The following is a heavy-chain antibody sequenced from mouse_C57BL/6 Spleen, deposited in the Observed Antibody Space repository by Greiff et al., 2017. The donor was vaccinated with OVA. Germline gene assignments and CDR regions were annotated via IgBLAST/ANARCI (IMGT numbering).Heavy chain of an antibody. CDR1: GYTFTSYW. J-gene: IGHJ4*01. V-gene: IGHV1-5*01. CDR3: TIISYYSNYGAMDY. CDR2: IYPGNSDT. D-gene: IGHD2-5*01. Sequence: VQLQQSGTVLARPGASVKMSCKTSGYTFTSYWMHWVKQRPGQGLEWIGAIYPGNSDTSYNQKFKGKAKLTAVTSARTAYMELSSLTNEDSAVYYCTIISYYSNYGAMDYWGQGTSVTVSS.